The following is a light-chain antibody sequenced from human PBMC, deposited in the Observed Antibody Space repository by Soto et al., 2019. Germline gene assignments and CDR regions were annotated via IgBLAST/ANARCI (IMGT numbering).Light chain of an antibody. CDR3: QQLDRYPFT. CDR2: SAS. CDR1: LGISTY. V-gene: IGKV1-9*01. J-gene: IGKJ4*01. Sequence: LKSTQSPSFLSASVGDRVTITCRASLGISTYLAWYQQKPGKVPRLLIYSASTLQSGVPSRFSGSGSGTEFTLTISSLQPEDFASYYCQQLDRYPFTFGGGTKVDIK.